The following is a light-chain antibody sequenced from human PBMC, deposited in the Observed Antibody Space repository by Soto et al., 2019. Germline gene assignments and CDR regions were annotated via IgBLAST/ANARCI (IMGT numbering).Light chain of an antibody. J-gene: IGKJ5*01. CDR3: QQYNSWPIT. CDR2: RAS. Sequence: EIVMTQSPATLSVSPGERATLSCRASQSVTSNLLWYQQKPGQGPRLLVYRASTRTLGIPARFSGSESGTEFTLTISSLQSEDFAVYYCQQYNSWPITFGQGTRLEI. CDR1: QSVTSN. V-gene: IGKV3-15*01.